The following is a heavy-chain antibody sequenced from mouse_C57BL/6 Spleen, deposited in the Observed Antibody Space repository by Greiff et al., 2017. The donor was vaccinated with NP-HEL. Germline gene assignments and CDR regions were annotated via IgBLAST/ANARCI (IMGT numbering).Heavy chain of an antibody. J-gene: IGHJ4*01. CDR3: AREEAQATSPYYYAMDY. Sequence: DVKLQESGPGLVKPSQSLSLTCSVTGYSITSGYYWNWIRQFPGNKLEWMGYISYDGSNNYNPSLKNRISITRDTSKNQFFLKLNSVTTEDTATYYCAREEAQATSPYYYAMDYWGQGTSVTVSS. V-gene: IGHV3-6*01. D-gene: IGHD3-2*02. CDR2: ISYDGSN. CDR1: GYSITSGYY.